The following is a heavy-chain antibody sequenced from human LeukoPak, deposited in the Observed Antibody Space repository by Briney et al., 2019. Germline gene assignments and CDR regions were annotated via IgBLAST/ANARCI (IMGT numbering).Heavy chain of an antibody. CDR2: ISAYNGNT. J-gene: IGHJ4*02. CDR3: ARDVVEYYDSSGYYYLDY. V-gene: IGHV1-18*01. D-gene: IGHD3-22*01. CDR1: GYTFTSYG. Sequence: ASVKVSCKASGYTFTSYGISWVRQAPGQGLEWMGWISAYNGNTNYAQKLQGRVTMTTDTSTSTAYMELRNLRSDDTAVYYCARDVVEYYDSSGYYYLDYWGQGTLVTVSS.